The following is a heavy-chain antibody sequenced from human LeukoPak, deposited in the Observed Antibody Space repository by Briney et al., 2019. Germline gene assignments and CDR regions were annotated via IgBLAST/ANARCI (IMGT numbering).Heavy chain of an antibody. Sequence: GGSLRLSCAASGFTFSSYAMSWVRQAPGKGLDWVSAISGSYSTYYADSVKGRFTISRDNSKNTLYLQMNSLRAEDTAVYYCARDWRSSWFDAFDYWGQGTLVTVSS. CDR1: GFTFSSYA. V-gene: IGHV3-23*01. CDR3: ARDWRSSWFDAFDY. J-gene: IGHJ4*02. CDR2: ISGSYST. D-gene: IGHD6-13*01.